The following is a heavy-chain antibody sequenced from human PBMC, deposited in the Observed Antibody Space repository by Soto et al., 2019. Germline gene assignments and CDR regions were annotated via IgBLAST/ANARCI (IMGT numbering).Heavy chain of an antibody. CDR3: ARDLKDTAMVPYYYGMDV. CDR2: IRAYNGNT. Sequence: RASVKVSCKASGYTFTSYGISWVRQAPGQGLEWMGWIRAYNGNTNYAQKLQGRVTMTTDTSTSTAYMELRSLRSDDTAVYYCARDLKDTAMVPYYYGMDVWGQGTTVTVSS. V-gene: IGHV1-18*01. CDR1: GYTFTSYG. D-gene: IGHD5-18*01. J-gene: IGHJ6*02.